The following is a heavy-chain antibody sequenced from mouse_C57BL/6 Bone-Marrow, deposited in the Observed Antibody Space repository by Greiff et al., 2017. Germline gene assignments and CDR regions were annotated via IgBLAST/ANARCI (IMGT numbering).Heavy chain of an antibody. V-gene: IGHV1-69*01. CDR3: ARPPSGNYGWYFDV. D-gene: IGHD2-1*01. J-gene: IGHJ1*03. CDR1: GYTFTSYW. Sequence: QVQLQQPGAELVMPGASVKLSCKASGYTFTSYWMHLVKQRPGQGLEWIGEIDPSDSYTNYNQKFKGKSTLTVDKSSSTAYMQLSSLTSEDAAVYYCARPPSGNYGWYFDVWGTGTTVTVSS. CDR2: IDPSDSYT.